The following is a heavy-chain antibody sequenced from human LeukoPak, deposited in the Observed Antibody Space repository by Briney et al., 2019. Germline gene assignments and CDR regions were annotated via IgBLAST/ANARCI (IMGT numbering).Heavy chain of an antibody. CDR2: IYTSGST. V-gene: IGHV4-61*02. Sequence: SQTLSLTCTVSGGSISSGNYYWSWIRQPAGKGLEWIGRIYTSGSTNYNPSLKSRVTMSVDTSKNQFSLKLSSVTAADTAVYYCARGFRTTVTFFDYWGQGTLVTVSS. CDR3: ARGFRTTVTFFDY. CDR1: GGSISSGNYY. D-gene: IGHD4-17*01. J-gene: IGHJ4*02.